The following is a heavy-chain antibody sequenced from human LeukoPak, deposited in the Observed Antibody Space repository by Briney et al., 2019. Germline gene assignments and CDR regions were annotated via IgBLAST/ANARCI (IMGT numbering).Heavy chain of an antibody. CDR2: IDPSDSET. J-gene: IGHJ4*02. Sequence: GESLKISCKASGYSFPSYWIGWERQMPGKGLEWMGIIDPSDSETRYTPSFQGQVTISVDKSLTTADLQWNSLKASDTAMYYCARQTAMGRSGDYWGQGTLVTVSS. CDR3: ARQTAMGRSGDY. CDR1: GYSFPSYW. D-gene: IGHD5-18*01. V-gene: IGHV5-51*01.